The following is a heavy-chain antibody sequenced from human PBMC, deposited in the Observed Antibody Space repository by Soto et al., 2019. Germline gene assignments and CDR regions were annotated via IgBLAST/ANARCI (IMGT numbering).Heavy chain of an antibody. D-gene: IGHD6-13*01. V-gene: IGHV3-66*01. CDR2: IYSGGTT. J-gene: IGHJ4*02. CDR3: ARGQQYYLDY. Sequence: VQLVESGGGLVQPGGSLRLSCAASGFTVSRNYLSWVRQAPGKGLEWVSVIYSGGTTDYADSVKGRFTISRDNSKNTVYLQVTSRRAADTAVDYWARGQQYYLDYWGQG. CDR1: GFTVSRNY.